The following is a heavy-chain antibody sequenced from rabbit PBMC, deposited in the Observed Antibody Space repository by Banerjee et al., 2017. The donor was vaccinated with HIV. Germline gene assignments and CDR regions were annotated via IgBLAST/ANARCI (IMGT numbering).Heavy chain of an antibody. V-gene: IGHV1S25*01. Sequence: EESGGDLVKPGASLTLTCTASGFDFSSNAMCWVRQAPGKGLEYIGWIDTGGSAYYASWVNGRFTISKTATKVTMQMTSGTAGNTATYFCARVGYAGYANSASMGLRGQGTLVTV. D-gene: IGHD7-1*01. CDR2: IDTGGSA. CDR1: GFDFSSNA. CDR3: ARVGYAGYANSASMGL. J-gene: IGHJ3*01.